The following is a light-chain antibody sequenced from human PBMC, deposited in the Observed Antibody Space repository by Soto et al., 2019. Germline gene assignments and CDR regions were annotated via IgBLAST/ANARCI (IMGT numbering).Light chain of an antibody. Sequence: QSVLTQPPSVSEAPRQRVTISCSGSSSNIGNNAVNWYQQLPGKAPKLLIYYDDLLPSGVSDRFSGSKSGTSASLAISGFQSEDEADYYCAAWDDSLNGYVFGTGTKVTVL. V-gene: IGLV1-36*01. CDR3: AAWDDSLNGYV. CDR2: YDD. J-gene: IGLJ1*01. CDR1: SSNIGNNA.